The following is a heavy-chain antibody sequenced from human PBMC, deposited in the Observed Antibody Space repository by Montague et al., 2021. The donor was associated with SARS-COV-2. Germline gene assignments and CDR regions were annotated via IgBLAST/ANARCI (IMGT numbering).Heavy chain of an antibody. J-gene: IGHJ4*02. CDR1: GGPISSYY. V-gene: IGHV4-59*01. CDR2: IYYSGST. CDR3: ARVGGGWLQLEAYLDY. D-gene: IGHD5-24*01. Sequence: SETLSLTCTVSGGPISSYYWSWIRQPPGKGLEWIGYIYYSGSTNYNPSLKSRVTISVDTSKNQFSLKLNSMTAADTAVYYCARVGGGWLQLEAYLDYWGQGTLVTVSS.